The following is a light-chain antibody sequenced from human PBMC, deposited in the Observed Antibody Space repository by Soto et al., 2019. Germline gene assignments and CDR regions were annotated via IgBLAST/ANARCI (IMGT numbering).Light chain of an antibody. CDR3: QSYDSSNVV. Sequence: LTQPHSVSESPGKTVTISCTRSSGSIASNFVQWYLQRPGSAPTTVIYEDNQRPSGVPDRFSGSIDSSSNSASLTISGLKTEDEADYYCQSYDSSNVVFGGGTQLTVL. J-gene: IGLJ7*01. CDR1: SGSIASNF. V-gene: IGLV6-57*04. CDR2: EDN.